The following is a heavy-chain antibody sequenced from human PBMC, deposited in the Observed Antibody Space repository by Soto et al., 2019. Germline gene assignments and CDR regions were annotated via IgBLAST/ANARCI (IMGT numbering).Heavy chain of an antibody. CDR3: TRGTGSSWFDP. V-gene: IGHV1-2*02. CDR1: GYTFTAFY. Sequence: QVQLVQSGTEGKEPGASVKVSCKASGYTFTAFYMHWVRQAPGQGLEWMGWINSKTGDTRYAQNFQGRVTMTRDTSISTAYTELNRLTSDDTAVYYCTRGTGSSWFDPWGQGTLVTVSS. CDR2: INSKTGDT. J-gene: IGHJ5*02. D-gene: IGHD3-10*01.